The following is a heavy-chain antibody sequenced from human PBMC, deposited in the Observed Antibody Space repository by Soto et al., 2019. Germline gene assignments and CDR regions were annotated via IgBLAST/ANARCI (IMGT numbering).Heavy chain of an antibody. V-gene: IGHV1-3*01. CDR3: ARASIVVVPAALRVGGLAP. J-gene: IGHJ5*02. CDR1: GYTFTSYA. CDR2: INAGNGNT. Sequence: ASVKVSCKASGYTFTSYARHWVRQAPGQRLEWMGWINAGNGNTKYSQKFQGRVTITRDTSASTAYMELSSLRSEDTAVYYCARASIVVVPAALRVGGLAPWGQGTLVTVSS. D-gene: IGHD2-2*01.